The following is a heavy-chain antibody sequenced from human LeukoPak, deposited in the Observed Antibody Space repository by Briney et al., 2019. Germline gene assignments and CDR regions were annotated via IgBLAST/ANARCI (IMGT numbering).Heavy chain of an antibody. CDR1: GFTFSSYA. Sequence: PGGSLRLSCAASGFTFSSYAMSWVRQAPGKGLEWVSAISGSGGSTYYADSVKGRFTISRDNSKNTLYLQMNSLRAEDTAVYYCARTTWTTVSYYYSMDVWGQGTTVTVSS. CDR2: ISGSGGST. D-gene: IGHD4-17*01. CDR3: ARTTWTTVSYYYSMDV. V-gene: IGHV3-23*01. J-gene: IGHJ6*02.